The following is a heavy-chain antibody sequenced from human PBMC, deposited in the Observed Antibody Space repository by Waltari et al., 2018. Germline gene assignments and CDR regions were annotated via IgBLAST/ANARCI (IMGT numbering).Heavy chain of an antibody. CDR3: ARSIAAAGWYFDL. V-gene: IGHV4-59*01. CDR2: IYYSGST. J-gene: IGHJ2*01. CDR1: GGSISSYY. Sequence: QVQLQESGPGLVKPSETLSLTCTVSGGSISSYYWSWIRQPPGKGLEWIGYIYYSGSTNCNPSLKSRVTISVDTSKNQFSLKLSSVTAADTAVYYCARSIAAAGWYFDLWGRGTLVTVSS. D-gene: IGHD6-13*01.